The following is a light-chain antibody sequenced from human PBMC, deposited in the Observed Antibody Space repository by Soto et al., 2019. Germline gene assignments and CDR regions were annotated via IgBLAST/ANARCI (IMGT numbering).Light chain of an antibody. CDR3: QRYNSAPSIT. Sequence: IPLTQSPSVLSASVGDTVTITWRASQALSNYLAWYQQKPGKVPKLLIHAASTLQSGVPSRFSGSGSGTDFTLTISSLQPEDVATYYCQRYNSAPSITFGQGTRLEIK. CDR2: AAS. V-gene: IGKV1-27*01. CDR1: QALSNY. J-gene: IGKJ5*01.